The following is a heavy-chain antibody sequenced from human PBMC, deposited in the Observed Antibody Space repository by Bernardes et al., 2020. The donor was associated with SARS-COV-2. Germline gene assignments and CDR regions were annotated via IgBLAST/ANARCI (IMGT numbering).Heavy chain of an antibody. CDR1: GFSFSNYA. J-gene: IGHJ4*02. Sequence: SLRLSCSVAGFSFSNYAMHWVRQAPGKGLEYVSAISSNGGTTYYADSVKGRFSISRDNSKNTLYLQMSSLRAEDTALYYCVRDWGGGVYWGQGTLVTVS. D-gene: IGHD3-16*01. CDR3: VRDWGGGVY. CDR2: ISSNGGTT. V-gene: IGHV3-64D*08.